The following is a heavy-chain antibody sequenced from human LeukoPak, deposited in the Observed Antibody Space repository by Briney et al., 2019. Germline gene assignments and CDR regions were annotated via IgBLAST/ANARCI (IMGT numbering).Heavy chain of an antibody. Sequence: GGSLRLSCAASGFTFSSYSMNWVRQAPGKGLEWVSSISSSSYIYYADSVKGRFTISRDNAKNSLYLQMNSLRAEDTAVCYCARVRAVAGYFDYWGQGTLVTVSS. D-gene: IGHD6-19*01. J-gene: IGHJ4*02. CDR1: GFTFSSYS. V-gene: IGHV3-21*01. CDR3: ARVRAVAGYFDY. CDR2: ISSSSYI.